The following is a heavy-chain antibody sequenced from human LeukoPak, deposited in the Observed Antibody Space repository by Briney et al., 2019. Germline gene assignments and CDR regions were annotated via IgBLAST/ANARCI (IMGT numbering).Heavy chain of an antibody. Sequence: PGGSLRLSCAASGFTFSNAWMSWVRQAPGKGLEWVGRFKSKTDGSTTDYAAPVKGRFTISRDDSKNTLYLQMNSLKTEDTAVYYCTTDRFEGYSGSYFWGQGTLVTVSS. CDR3: TTDRFEGYSGSYF. CDR1: GFTFSNAW. V-gene: IGHV3-15*01. CDR2: FKSKTDGSTT. D-gene: IGHD1-26*01. J-gene: IGHJ4*02.